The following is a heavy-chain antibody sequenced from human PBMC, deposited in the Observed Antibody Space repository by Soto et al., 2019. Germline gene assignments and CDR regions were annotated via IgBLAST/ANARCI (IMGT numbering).Heavy chain of an antibody. Sequence: QVQLQESGPGLVKPPQTLSLTCTVSGGSISSGDYYWSWIRQPPGKGLEWIGYMYYSGSTYYNPSLKSRVTISVDTSQNQFSLKLSSVTAADTAVYYCARWWGYGPHFDYWGQGTLVTVSS. V-gene: IGHV4-30-4*01. CDR3: ARWWGYGPHFDY. CDR2: MYYSGST. J-gene: IGHJ4*02. D-gene: IGHD2-15*01. CDR1: GGSISSGDYY.